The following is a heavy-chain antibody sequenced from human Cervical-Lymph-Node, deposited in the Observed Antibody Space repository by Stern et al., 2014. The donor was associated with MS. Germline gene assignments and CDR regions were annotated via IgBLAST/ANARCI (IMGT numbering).Heavy chain of an antibody. CDR2: IWYDGSNK. CDR3: ARGPPYYFDY. J-gene: IGHJ4*02. V-gene: IGHV3-33*01. Sequence: VQLVESGGGVVQPGRSLRLSCAASGFTFSSYGMHWVRQAPGKGLEWVAVIWYDGSNKYYADSVKGRFTISRDNSKNTLYLQMTSLRAEDTVVYYCARGPPYYFDYWGQGTLVTVSS. CDR1: GFTFSSYG.